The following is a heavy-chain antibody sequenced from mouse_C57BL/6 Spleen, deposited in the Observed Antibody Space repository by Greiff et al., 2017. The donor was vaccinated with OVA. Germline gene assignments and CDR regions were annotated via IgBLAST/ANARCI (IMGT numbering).Heavy chain of an antibody. CDR3: ARGYYSKLEYYFDY. CDR2: IYPGSGNT. CDR1: GYTFTDSY. D-gene: IGHD2-5*01. V-gene: IGHV1-76*01. J-gene: IGHJ2*01. Sequence: QVQLKESGAELVRPGASVKLSCKASGYTFTDSYINWVKQRPGQGLEWIARIYPGSGNTYYNEKFKGKATLTAEKSSSTAYRQLSSLTSEDSAVYFCARGYYSKLEYYFDYWGQGTTLTVSS.